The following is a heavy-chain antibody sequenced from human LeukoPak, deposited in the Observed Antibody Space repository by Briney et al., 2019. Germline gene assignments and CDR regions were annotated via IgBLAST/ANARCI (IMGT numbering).Heavy chain of an antibody. CDR3: AKMQDSSGWYGGYFDH. CDR2: IRYDGSNK. J-gene: IGHJ4*02. V-gene: IGHV3-30*02. D-gene: IGHD6-19*01. Sequence: GGSLRLSCAASGFTFSSYGMHWVRQAPGKGLEWVALIRYDGSNKYYADSVKGRFTISRDNSKNTLYLQMNSLRAEDTAVYYCAKMQDSSGWYGGYFDHWGQGTLVTVSS. CDR1: GFTFSSYG.